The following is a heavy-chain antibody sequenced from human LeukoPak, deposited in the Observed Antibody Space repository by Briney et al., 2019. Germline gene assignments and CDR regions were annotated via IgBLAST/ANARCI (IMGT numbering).Heavy chain of an antibody. CDR3: ARGGSSWNSWFDP. J-gene: IGHJ5*02. V-gene: IGHV4-61*10. CDR2: IYSSGST. Sequence: PSETLSLTCTVSGVSVSSGNCFWAWIRQPAGKGLEWIGRIYSSGSTNYNPSLKSRVTMSVDTSKNQFSLKLSSVTAADTAVYYCARGGSSWNSWFDPWGQGTLVTVSS. CDR1: GVSVSSGNCF. D-gene: IGHD6-13*01.